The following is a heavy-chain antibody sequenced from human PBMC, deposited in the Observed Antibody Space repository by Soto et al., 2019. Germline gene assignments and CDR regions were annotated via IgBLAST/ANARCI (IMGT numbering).Heavy chain of an antibody. V-gene: IGHV3-30-3*01. CDR2: ISYDGSNK. CDR1: GFTFSSYA. J-gene: IGHJ4*02. CDR3: ARERYGDSVLDY. Sequence: QVQLVESGGGVVQPGRSLRLSCAASGFTFSSYAMHWVRQAPGKGLEWVAVISYDGSNKYYADSVKGRFTISRDNSKNTLYLQMNSLRAEDTAVYYCARERYGDSVLDYWGQGTLVTVSS. D-gene: IGHD4-17*01.